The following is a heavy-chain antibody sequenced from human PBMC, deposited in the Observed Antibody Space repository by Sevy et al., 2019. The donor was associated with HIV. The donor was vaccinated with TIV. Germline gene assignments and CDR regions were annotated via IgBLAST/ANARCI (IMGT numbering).Heavy chain of an antibody. CDR3: ATTKDYYDSSGYPFDH. J-gene: IGHJ4*02. CDR1: GYTLTALS. CDR2: FEPEDGET. Sequence: ASVKVSCKVSGYTLTALSMHWVRQAPGKGLEWMGTFEPEDGETRCARKFQGRVTMTEDTSTDTAYMELISLRSEDTAVYFCATTKDYYDSSGYPFDHWGQGALVTVSS. D-gene: IGHD3-22*01. V-gene: IGHV1-24*01.